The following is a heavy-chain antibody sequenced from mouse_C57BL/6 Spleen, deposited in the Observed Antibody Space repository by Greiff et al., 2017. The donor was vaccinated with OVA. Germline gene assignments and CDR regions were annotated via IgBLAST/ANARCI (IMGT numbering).Heavy chain of an antibody. D-gene: IGHD2-1*01. CDR3: ATIYYGKMYYFDY. CDR2: SSSGSSTI. Sequence: EVNVVESGGGLVKPGGSLKLSCAASGFTFSDYGMHWVRQAPEKGLEWVAYSSSGSSTIYYADTVKGRFTISRDNAKNTLFLQMTSLRSEDTAMYYCATIYYGKMYYFDYWGQGTTLTVSS. J-gene: IGHJ2*01. V-gene: IGHV5-17*01. CDR1: GFTFSDYG.